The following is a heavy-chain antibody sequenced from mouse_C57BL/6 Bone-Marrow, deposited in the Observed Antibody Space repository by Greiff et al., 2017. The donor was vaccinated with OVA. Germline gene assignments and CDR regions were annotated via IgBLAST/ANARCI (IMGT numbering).Heavy chain of an antibody. CDR2: IYPGSGNT. V-gene: IGHV1-76*01. D-gene: IGHD2-4*01. CDR3: ARHDYDGRNFDY. CDR1: GYTFTDYY. Sequence: VQLQQSGAELVRPGASVKLSCKASGYTFTDYYINWVKQRPGQGLEWIARIYPGSGNTYYNEKFKGKATLTAEKSSSTAYMQLSSLTSEDSAVYFCARHDYDGRNFDYWGQGTTLTVSS. J-gene: IGHJ2*01.